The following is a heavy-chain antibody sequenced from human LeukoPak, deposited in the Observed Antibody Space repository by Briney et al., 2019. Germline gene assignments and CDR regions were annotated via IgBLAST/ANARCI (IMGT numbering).Heavy chain of an antibody. CDR3: AGDHYGAGGNDQRFDY. J-gene: IGHJ4*02. V-gene: IGHV3-33*01. D-gene: IGHD4/OR15-4a*01. CDR1: GFTFSSYV. CDR2: IWYDGSNK. Sequence: PGRSLRLSCAASGFTFSSYVLHWVCQAPRKGLEWVAVIWYDGSNKYYADSVKGRFTISRDNSKKTLYLQMNSLRAEDTAVYYCAGDHYGAGGNDQRFDYWGQGTLVTVSS.